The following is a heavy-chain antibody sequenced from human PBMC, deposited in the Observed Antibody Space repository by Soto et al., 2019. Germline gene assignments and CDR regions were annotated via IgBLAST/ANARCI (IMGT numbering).Heavy chain of an antibody. CDR3: ANLFGCGKNSGGSCYLANDAFDL. Sequence: EVQLLGSGGGSVQPGGSLRLFCAASGFTFSSYAMSWVRQAPGKGLEWVSAISGSGGNTYYADSVKGRFTISRDNSLNTLEAQMNGLMAEDTAVYCWANLFGCGKNSGGSCYLANDAFDLWGQGTMVTVSS. D-gene: IGHD2-15*01. J-gene: IGHJ3*01. CDR1: GFTFSSYA. CDR2: ISGSGGNT. V-gene: IGHV3-23*01.